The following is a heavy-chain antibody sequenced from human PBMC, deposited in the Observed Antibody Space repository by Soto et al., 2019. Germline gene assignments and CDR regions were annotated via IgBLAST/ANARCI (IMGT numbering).Heavy chain of an antibody. D-gene: IGHD1-7*01. CDR1: GYTFTSYG. CDR3: ASLNGNLNRFDY. Sequence: QVQLVQSGAEVKKPGASVKVSCKASGYTFTSYGISWVRQAPGHGLVWMGWISAYNGNTNYAQQLQGRGTKTTDTATSTGYMELRSLRSDDTAVYYGASLNGNLNRFDYWGQGTLVTVAA. V-gene: IGHV1-18*01. J-gene: IGHJ4*02. CDR2: ISAYNGNT.